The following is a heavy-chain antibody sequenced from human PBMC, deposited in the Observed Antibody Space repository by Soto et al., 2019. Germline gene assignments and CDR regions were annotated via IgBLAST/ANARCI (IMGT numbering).Heavy chain of an antibody. CDR1: GGSISTVGHY. D-gene: IGHD1-1*01. CDR3: ARATGTLRSRNCDY. Sequence: ASETLSLTCSVSGGSISTVGHYWTWIRQPPGKGLEWIGSIYHTGSTYFSKSLRSRLTMSVDTSKSQFSLRLSSVTAADTAVYYCARATGTLRSRNCDYWGQGSLVTVSS. CDR2: IYHTGST. V-gene: IGHV4-31*03. J-gene: IGHJ4*02.